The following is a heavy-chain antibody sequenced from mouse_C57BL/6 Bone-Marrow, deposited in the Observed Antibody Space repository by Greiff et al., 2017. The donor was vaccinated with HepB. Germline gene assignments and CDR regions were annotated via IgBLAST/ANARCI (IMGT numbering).Heavy chain of an antibody. CDR1: GFTFSSYA. D-gene: IGHD2-13*01. Sequence: EVQGVESGDGLVKPGGSLKLSCAASGFTFSSYAMSWVRQTPEKRLEWVAYISSGGDYIYYADTVKGRFTISRDNARNTLYLQMSSLKSEDTAMYYCTREGDGEYFYYYAMDYWGQGTSVTVSS. CDR3: TREGDGEYFYYYAMDY. CDR2: ISSGGDYI. V-gene: IGHV5-9-1*02. J-gene: IGHJ4*01.